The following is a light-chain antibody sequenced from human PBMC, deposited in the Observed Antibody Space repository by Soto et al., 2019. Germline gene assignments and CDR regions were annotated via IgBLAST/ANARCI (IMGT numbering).Light chain of an antibody. Sequence: QPVLTQPASVSGSPGQSITISCTGTSGDVGAYDYVTWYQQHPGKAPRLMIFEGSHRPSGVSDRFSGSKSGNTASLHISGLQAEDEADYYCSSYTTRYTHVFGTGTKVTVL. CDR1: SGDVGAYDY. CDR2: EGS. CDR3: SSYTTRYTHV. V-gene: IGLV2-14*01. J-gene: IGLJ1*01.